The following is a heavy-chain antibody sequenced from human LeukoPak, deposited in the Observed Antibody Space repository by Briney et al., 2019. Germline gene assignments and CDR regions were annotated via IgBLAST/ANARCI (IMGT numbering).Heavy chain of an antibody. CDR1: GYTFTGYY. CDR2: INPNSGGT. D-gene: IGHD3-3*01. CDR3: ARGGAYYDFWSGYYIYVY. V-gene: IGHV1-2*06. Sequence: ASVKVSCKDSGYTFTGYYMHWVRQAPGQGLEWMGRINPNSGGTNYAQKFQGRVTMTRDTSISTAYMELSRLRSDDTAVYYCARGGAYYDFWSGYYIYVYWGQGTLVTVSS. J-gene: IGHJ4*02.